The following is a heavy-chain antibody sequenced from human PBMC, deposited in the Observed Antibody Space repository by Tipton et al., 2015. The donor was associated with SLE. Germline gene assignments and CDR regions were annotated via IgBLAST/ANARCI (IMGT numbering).Heavy chain of an antibody. D-gene: IGHD6-6*01. J-gene: IGHJ4*02. V-gene: IGHV4-34*01. CDR2: ISHSGNT. CDR1: GGSFSGYY. CDR3: ARLIAARLPFDY. Sequence: TLSLTCAVYGGSFSGYYWSWIRQPPGKGLVWIGEISHSGNTKYNPSLKSRLTISVDTSKNQFSLKLSSVTAADTAVYYCARLIAARLPFDYWGKGTPVTVSS.